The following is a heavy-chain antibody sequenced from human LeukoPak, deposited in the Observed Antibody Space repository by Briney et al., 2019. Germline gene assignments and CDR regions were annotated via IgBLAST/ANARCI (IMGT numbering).Heavy chain of an antibody. CDR1: GGSISSSNW. Sequence: SGTLSLTCAVSGGSISSSNWWNWVRQPPGKGLEWIGEIHHSGSTHYNPSLKSRVTISVDTSKTHSSLGLRSVAAADTAVYYCARRRKSTDNWGQGSLVTVSS. D-gene: IGHD1-14*01. CDR2: IHHSGST. CDR3: ARRRKSTDN. J-gene: IGHJ4*02. V-gene: IGHV4-4*02.